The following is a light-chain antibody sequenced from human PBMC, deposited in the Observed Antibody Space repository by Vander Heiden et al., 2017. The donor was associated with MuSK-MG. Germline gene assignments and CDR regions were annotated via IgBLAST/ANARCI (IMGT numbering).Light chain of an antibody. Sequence: DIQMTQSPSSLSASVGDRVTITCRASQSISSYLNWYQQKPGKAPKLLIYAASSLQSGVPSRFSGSGSGTDFTLTISSLQPEDFATYYCQQSYSNRVGQGTKLEIK. CDR3: QQSYSNR. J-gene: IGKJ2*01. CDR2: AAS. CDR1: QSISSY. V-gene: IGKV1-39*01.